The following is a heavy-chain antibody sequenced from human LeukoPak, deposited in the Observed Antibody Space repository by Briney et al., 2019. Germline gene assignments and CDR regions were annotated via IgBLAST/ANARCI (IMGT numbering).Heavy chain of an antibody. D-gene: IGHD3-9*01. CDR3: ARRNVLTEGEAFDV. CDR1: GGSTSSYY. CDR2: IYNSRST. J-gene: IGHJ3*01. V-gene: IGHV4-59*08. Sequence: SETLSLTCTVSGGSTSSYYWTWIRQPPGERLEWIGYIYNSRSTNYNPALNSRVTISADASKNQFSLKPNSVTAADTAVYYCARRNVLTEGEAFDVWGQGTMVTVSS.